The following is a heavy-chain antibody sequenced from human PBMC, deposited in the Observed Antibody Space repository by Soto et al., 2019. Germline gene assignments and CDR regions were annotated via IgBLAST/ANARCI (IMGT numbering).Heavy chain of an antibody. Sequence: GASVKVSCKASGGTLSSYAISWVRQAPGQGLEWMGGIIPIFGTANYAQKFQGRVTITADESTSTAYMELSSLRSEDTAVYYCARDKTDSSGYVDDAFDIWGQGTMVTVSS. CDR2: IIPIFGTA. CDR3: ARDKTDSSGYVDDAFDI. D-gene: IGHD3-22*01. CDR1: GGTLSSYA. J-gene: IGHJ3*02. V-gene: IGHV1-69*13.